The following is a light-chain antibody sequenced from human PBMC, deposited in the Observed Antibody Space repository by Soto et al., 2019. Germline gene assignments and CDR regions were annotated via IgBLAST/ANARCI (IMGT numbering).Light chain of an antibody. CDR3: QSYDSSLSGVV. V-gene: IGLV1-40*01. CDR2: GNS. J-gene: IGLJ2*01. Sequence: QSVLTQPPSVSGAPGQRVTISCTGSSSNIGAGYDVHWYQQLPGTAPKLLIYGNSNRPSGVPDRFSGSKSGTSASLAITGLKAEDEADYYCQSYDSSLSGVVFGVGTKLTV. CDR1: SSNIGAGYD.